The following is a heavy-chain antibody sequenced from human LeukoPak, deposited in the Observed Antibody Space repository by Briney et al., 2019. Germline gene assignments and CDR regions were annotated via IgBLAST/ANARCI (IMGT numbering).Heavy chain of an antibody. J-gene: IGHJ6*03. CDR1: GFTFSSYE. V-gene: IGHV3-48*03. CDR2: ISSSGSTI. CDR3: ARDTVLWFGELFPYYYYYMDV. D-gene: IGHD3-10*01. Sequence: GGSLRLSCAASGFTFSSYEMNWVRQAPGKGLEWVSYISSSGSTIYYADSVKGRFTISRDNAKNSLYLQMNSLRAEDTAVYYCARDTVLWFGELFPYYYYYMDVWGKGTTVTISS.